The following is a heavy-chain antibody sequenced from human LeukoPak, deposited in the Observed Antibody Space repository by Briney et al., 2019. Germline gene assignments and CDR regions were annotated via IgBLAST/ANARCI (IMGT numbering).Heavy chain of an antibody. CDR1: GYTFTSYH. CDR3: ARLVTTSGPWFDP. Sequence: ASVKVSCKTYGYTFTSYHIHWVRQAPGQGPEWMGIVNPSGGDTTYAPKFQGRVSMTRDTSTSTVYMELSRLRSEDTAVYYCARLVTTSGPWFDPWGQGTLVTVSS. CDR2: VNPSGGDT. J-gene: IGHJ5*02. V-gene: IGHV1-46*01. D-gene: IGHD4-17*01.